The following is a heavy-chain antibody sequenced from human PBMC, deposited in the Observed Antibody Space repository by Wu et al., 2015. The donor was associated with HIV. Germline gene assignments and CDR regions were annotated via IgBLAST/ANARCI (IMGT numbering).Heavy chain of an antibody. J-gene: IGHJ3*02. D-gene: IGHD7-27*01. CDR1: GGTLSNYA. CDR2: IIPMFGTA. V-gene: IGHV1-69*12. CDR3: ARTRANWGPADAFDI. Sequence: QVQLVQSGAEVKKPGSSVKVSCKASGGTLSNYAINWVRQAPGQGLEWMGGIIPMFGTASFAQRFQGRVTITADESTSTAYMELRSLRSEDTAVYYCARTRANWGPADAFDIWGQGTMVTVS.